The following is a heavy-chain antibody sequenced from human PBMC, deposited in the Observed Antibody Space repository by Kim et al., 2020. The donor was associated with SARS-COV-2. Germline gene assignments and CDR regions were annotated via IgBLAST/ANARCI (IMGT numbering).Heavy chain of an antibody. CDR3: ARGPDFDY. Sequence: GGRTYYADSVKGRFTISRDNSKNTLYLQMGSLRAEDMAVYYCARGPDFDYWGQGTLVTVSS. V-gene: IGHV3-64*02. CDR2: GGRT. J-gene: IGHJ4*02.